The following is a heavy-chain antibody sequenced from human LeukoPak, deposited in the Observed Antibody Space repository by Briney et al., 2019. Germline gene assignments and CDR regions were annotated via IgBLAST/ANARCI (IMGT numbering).Heavy chain of an antibody. CDR1: GFTFSSYA. D-gene: IGHD6-19*01. Sequence: GGSLRLSCAASGFTFSSYAMSWVRQAPGKGLEWVSAISGSGGSTYYADSVKGRFTFSRDNSKNTLYLQMNSLRAEDTAVYYCAKDMYSIAVAGTGTSGFDPWGQGTLVTVSS. CDR3: AKDMYSIAVAGTGTSGFDP. CDR2: ISGSGGST. J-gene: IGHJ5*02. V-gene: IGHV3-23*01.